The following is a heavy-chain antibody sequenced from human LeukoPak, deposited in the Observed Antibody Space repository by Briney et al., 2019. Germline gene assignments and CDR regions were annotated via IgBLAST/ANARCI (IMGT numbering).Heavy chain of an antibody. V-gene: IGHV1-69*13. CDR3: ARNERFHYYYGMDV. Sequence: SVKVSCKASGYTFPSYFMHWVRQAPGQGLEWMGGIIPIFGTANYAQKFQGRVTITADESTSTAYMELSSLRSEDTAVYYCARNERFHYYYGMDVWGQGTTVTVSS. CDR1: GYTFPSYF. D-gene: IGHD1-1*01. J-gene: IGHJ6*02. CDR2: IIPIFGTA.